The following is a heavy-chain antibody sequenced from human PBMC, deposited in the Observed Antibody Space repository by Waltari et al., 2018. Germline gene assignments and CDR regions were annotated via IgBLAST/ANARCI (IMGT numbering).Heavy chain of an antibody. J-gene: IGHJ4*02. Sequence: QVQLVQSGSELKKPGASVQVSCKASGYTFIRYAMNWVRQAPGQGLEWIGWSNTNTGKTTYAQGFTGRFVFSLDTSVSTAYLQISSLKAEDTAVYYCARGTNWNLSDYWGQGTLVTVSS. D-gene: IGHD1-20*01. CDR2: SNTNTGKT. CDR1: GYTFIRYA. CDR3: ARGTNWNLSDY. V-gene: IGHV7-4-1*02.